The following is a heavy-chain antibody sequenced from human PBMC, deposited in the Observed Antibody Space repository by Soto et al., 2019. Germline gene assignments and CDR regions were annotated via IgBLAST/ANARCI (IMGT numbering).Heavy chain of an antibody. CDR2: IYYNGMT. CDR1: GGSISSGGYY. CDR3: ASEPTVPSGFDY. J-gene: IGHJ4*02. Sequence: QVQLQESGPGLLRPSQTLSLTCTVSGGSISSGGYYWTWIRQHPGKGMEWIGYIYYNGMTYYTPSLQRRVTMSLGSSKSQFSLQLPSVTAADTAVYYCASEPTVPSGFDYWGQGTLVTVSS. V-gene: IGHV4-31*03. D-gene: IGHD4-17*01.